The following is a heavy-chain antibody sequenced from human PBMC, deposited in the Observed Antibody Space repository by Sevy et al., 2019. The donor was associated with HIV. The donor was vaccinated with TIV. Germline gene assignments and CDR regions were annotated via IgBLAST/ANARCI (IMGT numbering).Heavy chain of an antibody. D-gene: IGHD2-2*01. Sequence: GGSLRLSCAASGFTFSSYSMNWVRQAPGKGLEWVSSISGSHGTPYYADSVKGRFTISRDNSKNTLYLQMSSLRAEDTAVYYCAKSEWGNIGFCTRSSCYPFDYWGQGTLVTVSS. CDR3: AKSEWGNIGFCTRSSCYPFDY. CDR1: GFTFSSYS. V-gene: IGHV3-23*01. J-gene: IGHJ4*02. CDR2: ISGSHGTP.